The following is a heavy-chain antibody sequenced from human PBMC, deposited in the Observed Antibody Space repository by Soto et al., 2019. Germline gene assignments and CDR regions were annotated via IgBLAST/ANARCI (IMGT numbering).Heavy chain of an antibody. J-gene: IGHJ6*02. CDR3: ATMKKPRGYYYGLNV. Sequence: SETLSLTCAVSGDSVRISNWCTWVRQSPGKGLEWIGEIYHLGGTNYNPSLKSRVTISVDMAKNQVSLKLSSVTAADTAVYYCATMKKPRGYYYGLNVWGQGTTVTVS. CDR2: IYHLGGT. CDR1: GDSVRISNW. V-gene: IGHV4-4*02.